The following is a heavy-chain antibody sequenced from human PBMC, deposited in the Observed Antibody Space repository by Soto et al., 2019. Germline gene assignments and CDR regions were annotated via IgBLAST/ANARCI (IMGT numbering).Heavy chain of an antibody. J-gene: IGHJ4*02. V-gene: IGHV4-59*01. CDR1: GGSISSYY. D-gene: IGHD4-4*01. Sequence: SETLSLTCTASGGSISSYYWSWIRQPPGKGLEWIGYIHYSGSTNYNPSLKSRVTISVDTSKNQFSLKLSSVTAADTAVYYCARDGLQLFDYWGQGTLVTVSS. CDR2: IHYSGST. CDR3: ARDGLQLFDY.